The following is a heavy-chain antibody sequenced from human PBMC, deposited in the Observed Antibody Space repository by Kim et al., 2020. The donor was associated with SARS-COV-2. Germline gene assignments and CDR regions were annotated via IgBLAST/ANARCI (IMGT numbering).Heavy chain of an antibody. CDR3: ASIHYYDSSGTYADY. D-gene: IGHD3-22*01. V-gene: IGHV3-11*06. CDR1: GFTFSDYY. Sequence: GGSLRLSCAASGFTFSDYYMSWIRQAPGKGLEWVSYISSSSSYTNYADSVKGRFTISRDNAKNSLYLQMNSLRAEDTAVYYCASIHYYDSSGTYADYWGQGTLVTVSS. J-gene: IGHJ4*02. CDR2: ISSSSSYT.